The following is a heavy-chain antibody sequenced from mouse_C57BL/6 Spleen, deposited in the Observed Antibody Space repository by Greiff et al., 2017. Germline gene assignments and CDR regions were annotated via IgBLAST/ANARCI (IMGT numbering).Heavy chain of an antibody. J-gene: IGHJ2*01. V-gene: IGHV1-72*01. Sequence: QVQLQQPGAELVKPGASVKLSCKASGYTFTSYWMPWVKQRPGRGLEWIGRIDPDSGGTKYNEKFKSKATLTVDKPSSTAYMQLSSLPSEDSAVYYCARRSGNDGSSYQWYFGGWGQGTTLTVSS. D-gene: IGHD1-1*01. CDR2: IDPDSGGT. CDR3: ARRSGNDGSSYQWYFGG. CDR1: GYTFTSYW.